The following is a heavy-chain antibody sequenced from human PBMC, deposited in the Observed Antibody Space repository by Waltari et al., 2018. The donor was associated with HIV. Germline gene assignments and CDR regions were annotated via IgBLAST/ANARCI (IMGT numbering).Heavy chain of an antibody. J-gene: IGHJ4*01. V-gene: IGHV3-21*01. Sequence: EVYLVASGGGVVKPGGSLRLSCAASGFTFSSYSFNWVRQAPGKGRDGVSSIGTTAIYTDYADSVRGRFSISKDSAKNTVFLQMNSLRVEDTAVYYCARGDYCSYVGCPYYFDHWGHGVLVTVSS. CDR2: IGTTAIYT. CDR1: GFTFSSYS. D-gene: IGHD2-8*01. CDR3: ARGDYCSYVGCPYYFDH.